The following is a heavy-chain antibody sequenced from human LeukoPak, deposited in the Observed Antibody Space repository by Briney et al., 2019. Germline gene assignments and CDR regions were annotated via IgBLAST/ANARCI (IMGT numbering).Heavy chain of an antibody. CDR1: GFTFSNYA. Sequence: GGSLRLSCAASGFTFSNYAMTWVRQAPGEGLEWVSSLSGRGDNTFYADSVKGRFAISRDNSENTLHLQMNSLRAEDTAVYYCAKAYYYGSGSYYVAFDCWGQGTLVTVSS. D-gene: IGHD3-10*01. CDR2: LSGRGDNT. V-gene: IGHV3-23*01. CDR3: AKAYYYGSGSYYVAFDC. J-gene: IGHJ4*02.